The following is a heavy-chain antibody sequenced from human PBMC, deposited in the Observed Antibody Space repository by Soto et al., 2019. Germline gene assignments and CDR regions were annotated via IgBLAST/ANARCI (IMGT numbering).Heavy chain of an antibody. CDR3: ARNRIRVWFGELSYFDP. CDR1: GGSFSGYY. Sequence: PSETLSLTCAVYGGSFSGYYWSWIRQPPGKGLEWIGEINHSGGTNYNPSLKSRVTISVDTSKNQFSLKLSSVTAADTAVYYCARNRIRVWFGELSYFDPWGQGTLVTVSS. J-gene: IGHJ5*02. CDR2: INHSGGT. V-gene: IGHV4-34*01. D-gene: IGHD3-10*01.